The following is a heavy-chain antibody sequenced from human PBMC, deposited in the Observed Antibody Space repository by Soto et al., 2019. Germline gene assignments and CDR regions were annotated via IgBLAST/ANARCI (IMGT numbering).Heavy chain of an antibody. J-gene: IGHJ5*02. CDR2: INHSGST. Sequence: SETLSLTCAVYGGSFSGYYWSWIRQPPGKGLEWIGEINHSGSTNYNPSLKSRVTISVDTSKNQFSLKLSSVTAADTAVYYCARGSSNANNWFDPWGQGTLVTVSS. V-gene: IGHV4-34*01. CDR3: ARGSSNANNWFDP. D-gene: IGHD6-13*01. CDR1: GGSFSGYY.